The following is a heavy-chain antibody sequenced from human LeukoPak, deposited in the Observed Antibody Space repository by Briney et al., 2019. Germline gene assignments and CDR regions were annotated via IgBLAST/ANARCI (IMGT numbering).Heavy chain of an antibody. D-gene: IGHD5-18*01. CDR2: IYYKGDT. Sequence: SETLSLTCTVSGASISDYFWSWIRQSPGKGLEWIGYIYYKGDTNYNPSLTSRVTISMNTSKNQFSLKLKSVTSADTAVYYCAKEGGGYEPLFDYWGQGTLVTVSS. CDR3: AKEGGGYEPLFDY. V-gene: IGHV4-59*13. J-gene: IGHJ4*02. CDR1: GASISDYF.